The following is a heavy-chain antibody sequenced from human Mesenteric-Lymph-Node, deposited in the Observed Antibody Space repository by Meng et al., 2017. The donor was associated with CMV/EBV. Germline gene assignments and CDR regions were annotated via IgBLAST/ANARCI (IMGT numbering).Heavy chain of an antibody. CDR2: ISSSSSYI. J-gene: IGHJ4*02. CDR1: GFTFSSYS. V-gene: IGHV3-21*01. D-gene: IGHD6-13*01. Sequence: GGSLRLSCAASGFTFSSYSMNWVRQAPGKGLEWVSSISSSSSYIYYADSVKGRFTISRDNAKNSLYLQMNSLRAEDTAVYYCARDGGLYSSPPSDSWGQGTLVTVSS. CDR3: ARDGGLYSSPPSDS.